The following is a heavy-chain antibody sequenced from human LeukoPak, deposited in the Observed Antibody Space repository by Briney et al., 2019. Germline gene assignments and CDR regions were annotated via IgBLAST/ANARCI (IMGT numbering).Heavy chain of an antibody. J-gene: IGHJ4*02. CDR3: ARGGPTAMALFDY. V-gene: IGHV3-21*01. D-gene: IGHD5-18*01. CDR1: GFTFSSYS. CDR2: ISSSSSYI. Sequence: GGSLRLSCAASGFTFSSYSMNWVRQAPGKGLEWVSSISSSSSYIYYADSVKGRFTISRDNAKNSLYLQMNSLRAEDTAVYYCARGGPTAMALFDYWGQGTLVTVSS.